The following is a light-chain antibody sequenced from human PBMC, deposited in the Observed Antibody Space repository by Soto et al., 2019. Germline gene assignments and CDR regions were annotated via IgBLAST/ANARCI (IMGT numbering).Light chain of an antibody. V-gene: IGLV2-14*01. J-gene: IGLJ1*01. Sequence: QSVLTQPASVSGSPGQSITISCTGTSSDVGGYNHVSWYQQHPGKAPKLIIYEVRHRPSGVSDRFSASKSGNTASLTISGLQDEDEADYYCSSDASTSSYVFGTGTKVTVL. CDR2: EVR. CDR1: SSDVGGYNH. CDR3: SSDASTSSYV.